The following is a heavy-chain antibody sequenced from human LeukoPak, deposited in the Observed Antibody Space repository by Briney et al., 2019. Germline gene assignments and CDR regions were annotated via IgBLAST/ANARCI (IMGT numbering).Heavy chain of an antibody. CDR2: INPNSGGT. Sequence: ASVKVSCKASGYTFTDYYMHWVRQAPGQGLEWMGWINPNSGGTNYEQKFQGRVTLTRDTSISTAYMELSRLRSDDTAIYYCARVRHSGYEDYFDYWGQGTLVTVSS. V-gene: IGHV1-2*02. CDR1: GYTFTDYY. CDR3: ARVRHSGYEDYFDY. J-gene: IGHJ4*02. D-gene: IGHD5-12*01.